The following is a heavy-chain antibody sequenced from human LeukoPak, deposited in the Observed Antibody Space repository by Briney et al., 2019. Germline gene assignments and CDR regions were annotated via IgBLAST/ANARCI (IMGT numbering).Heavy chain of an antibody. CDR2: ISSSSSTI. Sequence: GGSLRLSCAASGFTFSTYSMNWVRQAPGKGLEWVSYISSSSSTIYYADSVKGRFTISRDNAKNSLYLQMNSVRAEDTAAYYCARAKGGYRYGYSDYWGQGTLVTVSS. CDR3: ARAKGGYRYGYSDY. J-gene: IGHJ4*02. CDR1: GFTFSTYS. D-gene: IGHD5-18*01. V-gene: IGHV3-48*01.